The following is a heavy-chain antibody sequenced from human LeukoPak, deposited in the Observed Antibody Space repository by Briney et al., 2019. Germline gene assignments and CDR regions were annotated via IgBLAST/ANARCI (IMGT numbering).Heavy chain of an antibody. Sequence: SVKVSCKASGHTFTSYAISWVRQAPGQGLEWMGGIIPIFGTANYAQKFQGRVTITADESTSTAYMELSSLRSEDTAVYYCARFDYDSSGYYAHFDYWGQGTLVTVSS. J-gene: IGHJ4*02. CDR3: ARFDYDSSGYYAHFDY. D-gene: IGHD3-22*01. CDR2: IIPIFGTA. CDR1: GHTFTSYA. V-gene: IGHV1-69*13.